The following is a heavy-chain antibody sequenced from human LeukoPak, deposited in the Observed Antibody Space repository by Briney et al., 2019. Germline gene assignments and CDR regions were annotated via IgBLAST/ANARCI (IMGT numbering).Heavy chain of an antibody. J-gene: IGHJ4*02. V-gene: IGHV1-69*05. D-gene: IGHD3-22*01. CDR2: ITPIFGTA. CDR3: ASRPEGYYYDSSGYFDY. CDR1: GGTFSSYA. Sequence: SSVKVSCKASGGTFSSYAISWVRQAPGQGLEWMGGITPIFGTANYAQKFQGRFTITTDKSTSTAYMELSSRRSEDTAVYYCASRPEGYYYDSSGYFDYWGQGTLVTVSS.